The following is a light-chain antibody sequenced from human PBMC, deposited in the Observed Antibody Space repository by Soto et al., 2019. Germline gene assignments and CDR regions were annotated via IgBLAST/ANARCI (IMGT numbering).Light chain of an antibody. CDR3: QQYGSSPWT. CDR1: QSVGTK. V-gene: IGKV3-20*01. CDR2: GAS. J-gene: IGKJ1*01. Sequence: EIVMTQSPATLSVSPGERANLSCRASQSVGTKLAWYQQKPGQAPRLLIYGASSRATGIPDRFSGSGSGTDFTLTISRLEPEDFAVYYCQQYGSSPWTFGQGTKVDIK.